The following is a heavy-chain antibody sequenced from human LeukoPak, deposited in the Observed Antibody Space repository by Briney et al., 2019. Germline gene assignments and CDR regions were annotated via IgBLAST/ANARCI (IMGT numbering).Heavy chain of an antibody. CDR1: GGTFSSYA. V-gene: IGHV1-69*05. CDR3: ARDGWSGYPPFDP. J-gene: IGHJ5*02. Sequence: SVTLSCKASGGTFSSYAISWVRQAPGQGLEWMGGIIPIFGTANYAQKFQGRVTITTDESTGTAYMELSSLRSEDTAVYYCARDGWSGYPPFDPWGQGTLVTVSS. CDR2: IIPIFGTA. D-gene: IGHD3-3*01.